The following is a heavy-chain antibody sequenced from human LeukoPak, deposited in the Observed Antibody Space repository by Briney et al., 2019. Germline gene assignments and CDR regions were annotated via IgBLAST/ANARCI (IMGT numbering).Heavy chain of an antibody. J-gene: IGHJ5*02. Sequence: SETLSLTCTVSGDSVISDYWSWIRQPPGKGLEWIGYMYCSGDTNYNPSLKSRVTISVDTSKNQFSLKLSSVTAADTAFYYCARQGLGYWFDPWGQGTLVTVSS. V-gene: IGHV4-59*02. D-gene: IGHD3-16*01. CDR2: MYCSGDT. CDR3: ARQGLGYWFDP. CDR1: GDSVISDY.